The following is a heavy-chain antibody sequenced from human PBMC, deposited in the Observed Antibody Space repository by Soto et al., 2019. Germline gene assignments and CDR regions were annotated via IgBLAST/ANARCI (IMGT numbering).Heavy chain of an antibody. CDR3: ARESITIFGAGYGMDV. CDR2: INPNSGGT. Sequence: ASVKVSCKASGGTFSSYAISWVRQAPGQGLEWMGWINPNSGGTNYAQKFQGRVTMTRDTSISTAYMELSRLRSDDTAVYYCARESITIFGAGYGMDVWGQGTTVTVSS. J-gene: IGHJ6*02. CDR1: GGTFSSYA. D-gene: IGHD3-3*01. V-gene: IGHV1-2*02.